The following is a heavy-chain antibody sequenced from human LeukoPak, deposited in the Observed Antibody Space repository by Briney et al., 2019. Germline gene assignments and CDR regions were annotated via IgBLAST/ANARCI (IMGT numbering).Heavy chain of an antibody. J-gene: IGHJ4*02. CDR1: GFTFSSYG. CDR3: AGGSDLGF. CDR2: VWYDGSNK. D-gene: IGHD3-10*01. V-gene: IGHV3-33*01. Sequence: PGRSLRLSCAASGFTFSSYGMHWVRQAPGKGLEWVAVVWYDGSNKYYVDSVKGRFTISRDNSQNTLYLQMDSLRAEDTAVYYCAGGSDLGFWGQGTLVTVSS.